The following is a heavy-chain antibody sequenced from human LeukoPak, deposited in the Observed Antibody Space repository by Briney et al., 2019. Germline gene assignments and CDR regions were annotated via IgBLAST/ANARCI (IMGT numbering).Heavy chain of an antibody. D-gene: IGHD3-16*01. V-gene: IGHV3-48*04. CDR1: GFTFSSYS. CDR2: ISSTSSAI. Sequence: GGSLRLSCAASGFTFSSYSMNWVRQAPGKGLEWLSYISSTSSAIYYADSLKGRFTISRDNAKNSLYLQMDSLRAEDTAVYYCARVIESYGDSAYWGQGTLVTVSS. J-gene: IGHJ4*02. CDR3: ARVIESYGDSAY.